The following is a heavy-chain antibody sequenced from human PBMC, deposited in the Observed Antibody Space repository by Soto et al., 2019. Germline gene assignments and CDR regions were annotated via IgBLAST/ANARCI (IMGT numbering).Heavy chain of an antibody. J-gene: IGHJ6*03. CDR1: GYTFTGYY. CDR2: INPNSGGT. V-gene: IGHV1-2*04. D-gene: IGHD3-16*01. CDR3: ARGAPSGYYDYIWGSSKADYYYMDV. Sequence: ASVKVSCKASGYTFTGYYMHWVRQAPGQGLEWMGWINPNSGGTNYAQKFQGWVTMTRDTSISTACMELSRLRSDDTAVYYCARGAPSGYYDYIWGSSKADYYYMDVWGKGTTVTVSS.